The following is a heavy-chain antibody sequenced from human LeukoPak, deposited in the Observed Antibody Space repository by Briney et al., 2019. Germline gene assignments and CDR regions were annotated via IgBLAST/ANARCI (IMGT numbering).Heavy chain of an antibody. CDR2: INSDGTTT. CDR1: GFTFSSYW. CDR3: ARFSSGWSPSGFDY. V-gene: IGHV3-74*01. D-gene: IGHD6-19*01. Sequence: PGGSLRLSCAASGFTFSSYWMHWVRQGPGKELTWVSHINSDGTTTNYADSVKGRFTISRDNAKNTLYLQMNSLRVEDTAVYYCARFSSGWSPSGFDYWGQRTLVTVSS. J-gene: IGHJ4*02.